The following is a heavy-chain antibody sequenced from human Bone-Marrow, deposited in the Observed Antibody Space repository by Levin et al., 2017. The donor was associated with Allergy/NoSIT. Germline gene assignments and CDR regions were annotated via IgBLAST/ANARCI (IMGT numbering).Heavy chain of an antibody. D-gene: IGHD1-20*01. Sequence: GESLKISCKASGYPFTGYSLQWVRQAPGGGFEWMGWINPNYGTKSYAPKFQGRVTLTRDTYTNTVYMELSSLTSADTAVYYCAKDMTGNVFFHYGMSVWGQGTKVTV. CDR1: GYPFTGYS. V-gene: IGHV1-2*02. CDR2: INPNYGTK. CDR3: AKDMTGNVFFHYGMSV. J-gene: IGHJ6*02.